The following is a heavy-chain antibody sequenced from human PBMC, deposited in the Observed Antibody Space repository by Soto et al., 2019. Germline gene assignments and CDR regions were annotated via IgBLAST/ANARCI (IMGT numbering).Heavy chain of an antibody. CDR2: INSDGSST. D-gene: IGHD3-3*01. CDR3: ARLRKDRTIFGVVRSMDV. J-gene: IGHJ6*02. CDR1: GFTFSSYW. Sequence: GGSLRLSCAASGFTFSSYWMHWVRQAPGKGLVWVSRINSDGSSTSYADSVKGRFTISRDNAKNTLYLQMNSLRAEDTAVYYCARLRKDRTIFGVVRSMDVWGQGTKVTVSS. V-gene: IGHV3-74*01.